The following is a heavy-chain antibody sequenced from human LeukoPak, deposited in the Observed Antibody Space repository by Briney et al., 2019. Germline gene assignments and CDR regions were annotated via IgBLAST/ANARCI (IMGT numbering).Heavy chain of an antibody. V-gene: IGHV1-2*02. CDR3: ASGMEGWYFDL. CDR1: GYTFTSYD. CDR2: INPNSGGT. J-gene: IGHJ2*01. Sequence: ASVKVSCKASGYTFTSYDINWVRQATGQGLEWMGWINPNSGGTNYTQKFQGRVTMTRDTSISTAYMELISLRSDDTAVYYCASGMEGWYFDLWGRGTLVTVSS. D-gene: IGHD3-3*01.